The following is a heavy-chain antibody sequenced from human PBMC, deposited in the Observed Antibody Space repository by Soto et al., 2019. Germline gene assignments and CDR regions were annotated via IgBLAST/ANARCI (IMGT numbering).Heavy chain of an antibody. CDR3: ARDTQGIVVVPAAKDGMDV. CDR2: INHSGST. CDR1: GGSFSGYY. Sequence: SETLSLTCAVYGGSFSGYYWSWIRQPPGKGLEWIGEINHSGSTNYNPSLKSRVTISVDTSNNQFSLKLSSVTAADTAVYYCARDTQGIVVVPAAKDGMDVWGQGTTVTVSS. J-gene: IGHJ6*02. V-gene: IGHV4-34*01. D-gene: IGHD2-2*01.